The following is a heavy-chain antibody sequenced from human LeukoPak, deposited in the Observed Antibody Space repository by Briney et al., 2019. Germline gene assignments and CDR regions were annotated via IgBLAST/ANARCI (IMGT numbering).Heavy chain of an antibody. CDR2: IAGSSGSI. CDR3: ARDRGAYCGGDCYLGFDY. Sequence: PGGSLRLSCAASGFTFSSYTMNWVRQAPGKGLEWVSSIAGSSGSISYADSVKGRFTISRDNAKKSLYLQMTSLTAEDTAVYYCARDRGAYCGGDCYLGFDYWGRGTLISVSS. J-gene: IGHJ4*01. V-gene: IGHV3-21*01. D-gene: IGHD2-21*02. CDR1: GFTFSSYT.